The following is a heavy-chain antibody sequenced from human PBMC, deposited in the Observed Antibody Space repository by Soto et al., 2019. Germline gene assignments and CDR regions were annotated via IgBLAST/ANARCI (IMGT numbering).Heavy chain of an antibody. CDR3: ARGTWIVRGLIPDAFDI. CDR2: IYNSGTS. J-gene: IGHJ3*02. V-gene: IGHV3-66*01. CDR1: GFTVSSHY. Sequence: EVQLVESGGGLVQPGGSLRLSCAASGFTVSSHYINWVRQAPGKGLDWVSVIYNSGTSFYADSVKGRFTVSRDTAKNSVFLQMSSLRAEDRAVYFCARGTWIVRGLIPDAFDIWGQGTMVTVSS. D-gene: IGHD3-10*01.